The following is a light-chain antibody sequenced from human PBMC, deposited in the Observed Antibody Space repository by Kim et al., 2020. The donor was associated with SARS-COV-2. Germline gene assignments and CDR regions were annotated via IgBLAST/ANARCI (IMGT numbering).Light chain of an antibody. V-gene: IGKV3-20*01. CDR1: QSVSSTY. Sequence: LSPVERATLACRASQSVSSTYLAWYQQKPGQAPRLLMYGASSRATGIPDRFSGSGSGTDFTLTISRLEPEDFAVFYCQHYGSSPTFGPGTKVDIK. CDR3: QHYGSSPT. CDR2: GAS. J-gene: IGKJ3*01.